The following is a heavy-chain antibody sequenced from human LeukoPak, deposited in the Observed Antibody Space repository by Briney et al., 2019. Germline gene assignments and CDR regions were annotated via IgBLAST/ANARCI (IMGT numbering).Heavy chain of an antibody. J-gene: IGHJ6*03. CDR1: GGTFSSYA. CDR3: ARGPLAYCSGGSCSDYYYYMDV. V-gene: IGHV1-69*13. CDR2: IIPIFGTA. D-gene: IGHD2-15*01. Sequence: SVKVSCKASGGTFSSYAISWVRQAPGQGLEWMGGIIPIFGTANYAQKFQGRVTITADESTSTAYMELSSLRSEDTAVYYCARGPLAYCSGGSCSDYYYYMDVWDKGTTVTVSS.